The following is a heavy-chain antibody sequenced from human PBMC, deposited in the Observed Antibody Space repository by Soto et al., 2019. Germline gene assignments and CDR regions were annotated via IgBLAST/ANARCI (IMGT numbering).Heavy chain of an antibody. CDR1: GGTFGSYA. CDR3: ARVTGYSSGCLDV. V-gene: IGHV1-69*13. D-gene: IGHD6-19*01. CDR2: IIPIFGTA. J-gene: IGHJ6*02. Sequence: SVTVSCEASGGTFGSYASSWVRQAPGQGLEWMGGIIPIFGTANYAQKFQGRVTITADESTSTAYMELSSLRSEDTAVYYCARVTGYSSGCLDVWGQGTTVTVSS.